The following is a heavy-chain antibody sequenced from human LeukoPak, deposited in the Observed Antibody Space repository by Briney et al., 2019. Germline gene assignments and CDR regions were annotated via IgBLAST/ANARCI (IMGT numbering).Heavy chain of an antibody. CDR3: AKDRYGWNSGLYMDV. V-gene: IGHV3-30*18. D-gene: IGHD1/OR15-1a*01. J-gene: IGHJ6*03. CDR2: ISYDGSNK. Sequence: GGSLRLSCAASGFTFSSYGMHWVRQAPGKGLEWVAVISYDGSNKYYADSVKGRFTISRDNSKNTLYLQMNSLRAEDTAVYYCAKDRYGWNSGLYMDVWGKGTTVTVSS. CDR1: GFTFSSYG.